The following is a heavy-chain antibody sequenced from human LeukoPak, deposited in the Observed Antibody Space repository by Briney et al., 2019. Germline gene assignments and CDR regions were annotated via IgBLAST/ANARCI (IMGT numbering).Heavy chain of an antibody. V-gene: IGHV3-53*01. D-gene: IGHD3-10*01. J-gene: IGHJ4*02. CDR3: ARDLGGSGSYQVY. CDR2: IYGGDNT. Sequence: GGSLRLSCAASGFTVNSYYMTWVRQGPGKGLEWVSVIYGGDNTYYADSVKGRFTISRDNSKNTLYLQVNSLRAEDTAVYYCARDLGGSGSYQVYWGQGTLVTVSS. CDR1: GFTVNSYY.